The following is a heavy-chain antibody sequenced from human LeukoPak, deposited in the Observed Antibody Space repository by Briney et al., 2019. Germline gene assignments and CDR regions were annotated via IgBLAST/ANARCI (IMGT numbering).Heavy chain of an antibody. V-gene: IGHV3-53*01. J-gene: IGHJ4*02. CDR2: IYSGGST. CDR1: RFTVSSNY. Sequence: GGSLRLSCAASRFTVSSNYMSWVRQAPGKGLEWVSVIYSGGSTYYADSVKGRFTISRDNSKNTLYLQMNSLRAEDTAVYYCARDLLAPFDYWGQGALVTVSS. CDR3: ARDLLAPFDY. D-gene: IGHD2-8*02.